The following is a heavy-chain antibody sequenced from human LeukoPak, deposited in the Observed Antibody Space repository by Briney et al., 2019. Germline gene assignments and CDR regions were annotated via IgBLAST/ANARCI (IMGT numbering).Heavy chain of an antibody. J-gene: IGHJ4*02. CDR3: ARDPPGVKGDYNYQFDY. Sequence: ASVKVSCKASGGTFSSYAISWVRQAPGQGLEWMGGIIPIFGTANYAQKFQGRVTITADGSTSTAYMELSSLRSEDTAVYYCARDPPGVKGDYNYQFDYWGQGTLVTVSS. CDR1: GGTFSSYA. D-gene: IGHD4-17*01. CDR2: IIPIFGTA. V-gene: IGHV1-69*13.